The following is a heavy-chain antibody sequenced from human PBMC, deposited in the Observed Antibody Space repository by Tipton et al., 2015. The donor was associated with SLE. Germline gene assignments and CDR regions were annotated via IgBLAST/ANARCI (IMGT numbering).Heavy chain of an antibody. CDR3: ARDKIYYDSSAIDY. CDR1: GYSISGGYY. Sequence: TLSLTCAVSGYSISGGYYWGWIRRPPGKGLVLIGSIYHSGSTYYNPTLKSRVIISVDTAKNQFSLKLSSVTAADTAVYYCARDKIYYDSSAIDYWGQGTLVTDSS. D-gene: IGHD3-22*01. V-gene: IGHV4-38-2*02. J-gene: IGHJ4*02. CDR2: IYHSGST.